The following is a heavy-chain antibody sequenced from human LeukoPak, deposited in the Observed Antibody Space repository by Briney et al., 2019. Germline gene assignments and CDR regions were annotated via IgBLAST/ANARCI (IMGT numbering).Heavy chain of an antibody. CDR3: ASITRLPNPKNRFPLDAFDI. J-gene: IGHJ3*02. D-gene: IGHD1-14*01. Sequence: PSETLSLTCTASGGSISSSSYYWGWIRQPPGKGLEWIGSIYYSGSTYYSPSLKSRVTISVDTSKNQFSLKLSSVTAADTAVYYCASITRLPNPKNRFPLDAFDIWGQGTMVTVSS. CDR2: IYYSGST. V-gene: IGHV4-39*01. CDR1: GGSISSSSYY.